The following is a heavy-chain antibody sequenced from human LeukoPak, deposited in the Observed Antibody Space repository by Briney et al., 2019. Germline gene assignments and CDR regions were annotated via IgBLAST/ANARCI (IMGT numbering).Heavy chain of an antibody. V-gene: IGHV3-23*01. D-gene: IGHD6-19*01. CDR3: ARLPSYTTGWLNWFDP. CDR2: ISASGNST. Sequence: GGSLRLSCAAPGFTFSSYAMSWVRRAPGKGLEWVSGISASGNSTYYADSVKGRFTISRDNSKNTLYLRMNSLRAEDTALYYCARLPSYTTGWLNWFDPWGQGTLVTVSS. J-gene: IGHJ5*02. CDR1: GFTFSSYA.